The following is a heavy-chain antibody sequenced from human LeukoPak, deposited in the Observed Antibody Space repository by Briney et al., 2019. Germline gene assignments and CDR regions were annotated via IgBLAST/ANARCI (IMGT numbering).Heavy chain of an antibody. CDR3: AKQSFRMVNYFDY. Sequence: PGGSLRLSCAASGFTFSGYTMNWVRQAPGKGLEWVSSISTNGHIYYADSVKGRFTISRDNSKNTVDLQLNSLRAEDSAVYYCAKQSFRMVNYFDYWGQGTLVTVSS. D-gene: IGHD3-16*02. CDR2: ISTNGHI. CDR1: GFTFSGYT. V-gene: IGHV3-21*01. J-gene: IGHJ4*02.